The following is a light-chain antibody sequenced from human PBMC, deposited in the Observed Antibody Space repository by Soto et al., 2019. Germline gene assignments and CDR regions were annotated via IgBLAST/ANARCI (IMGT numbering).Light chain of an antibody. V-gene: IGKV3-20*01. CDR3: HYYGSSRT. CDR1: QTITTGY. CDR2: GAS. J-gene: IGKJ1*01. Sequence: EIVLTQSPGTLSLSPGQRATLFCRASQTITTGYLAWYQHKPGQPPSLLIYGASSRATGVPDRFSGSGSGTDFTLTISRLEPEDFALYYCHYYGSSRTFGPGTKVAVK.